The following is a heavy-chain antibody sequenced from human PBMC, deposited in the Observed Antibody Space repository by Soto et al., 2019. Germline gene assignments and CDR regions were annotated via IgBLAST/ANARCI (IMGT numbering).Heavy chain of an antibody. V-gene: IGHV3-23*01. J-gene: IGHJ4*02. CDR1: GFTFSSYA. CDR2: ISGSGGST. CDR3: AKILAHSTGYYGYFDY. Sequence: PGGSLRLSCAASGFTFSSYAMSWVRQAPGKGLEWVSAISGSGGSTYYADSVKGRFTISRDNSKNTLYLQMNSLRAEDTAVYYCAKILAHSTGYYGYFDYWGQGTLVTASS. D-gene: IGHD3-22*01.